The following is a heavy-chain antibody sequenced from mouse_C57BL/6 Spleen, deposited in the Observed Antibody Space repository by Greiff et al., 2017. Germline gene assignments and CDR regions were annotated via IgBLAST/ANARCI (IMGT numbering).Heavy chain of an antibody. V-gene: IGHV3-6*01. CDR3: ARGGRFYGNFVFDY. J-gene: IGHJ2*01. CDR1: GYSITSGYY. Sequence: VQLKESGPGLVKPSQSLSLTCSVTGYSITSGYYWNWIRQFPGNKLEWMGYISYDGSNNYNPSLKNRISITRDTSKNQFFLKLNSVTTEDTATYYCARGGRFYGNFVFDYWGQGTTLTVSS. D-gene: IGHD2-1*01. CDR2: ISYDGSN.